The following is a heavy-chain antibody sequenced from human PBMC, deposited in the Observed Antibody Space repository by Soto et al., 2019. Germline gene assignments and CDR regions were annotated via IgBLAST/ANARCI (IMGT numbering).Heavy chain of an antibody. J-gene: IGHJ6*03. Sequence: ASETLSLTCTVSGGSISSYYWSWIRQPPGKGLEWIGYIYYSGSTNYNPSLKSRVTISVDTSKNQFSLKLSSVTAADTAVYYCARQGMDDFWSGYYPDYYYYYYMDVWGKGTTVTVSS. CDR2: IYYSGST. V-gene: IGHV4-59*08. CDR3: ARQGMDDFWSGYYPDYYYYYYMDV. CDR1: GGSISSYY. D-gene: IGHD3-3*01.